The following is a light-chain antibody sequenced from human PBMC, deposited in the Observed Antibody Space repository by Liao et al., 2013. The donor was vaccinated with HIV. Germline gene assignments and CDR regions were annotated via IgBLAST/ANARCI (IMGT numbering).Light chain of an antibody. CDR1: NIGRKN. CDR3: QVWDSTTWV. J-gene: IGLJ3*02. V-gene: IGLV3-9*01. CDR2: RDF. Sequence: SYELTQPLSVSVALGQTARITCGGNNIGRKNVHWYQQKPGQAPVLVIYRDFNRPSGIPERFSGSNSGNTATLTINRAQAGDEADYYCQVWDSTTWVFGGGTKLTVL.